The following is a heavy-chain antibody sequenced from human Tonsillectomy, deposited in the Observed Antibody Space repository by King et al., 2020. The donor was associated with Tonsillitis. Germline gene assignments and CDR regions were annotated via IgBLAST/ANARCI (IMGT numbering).Heavy chain of an antibody. CDR3: STDGFWNYGTDF. V-gene: IGHV3-15*07. CDR1: GFTFNHAW. CDR2: VKIKTDGGPT. J-gene: IGHJ4*02. Sequence: VQLVESGGGLVQPGGSLGLSCVVSGFTFNHAWMNWVRQAPGKGLEWVGRVKIKTDGGPTDYGEPVKGRFPISRDDSKNTLYLQMNSLTAEDTAIYYCSTDGFWNYGTDFWGQGTLVTVSS. D-gene: IGHD1-7*01.